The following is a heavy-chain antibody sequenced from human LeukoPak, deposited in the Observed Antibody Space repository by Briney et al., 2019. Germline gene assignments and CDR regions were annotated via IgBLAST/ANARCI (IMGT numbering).Heavy chain of an antibody. CDR3: ARFTYGDYPGGGYFDY. J-gene: IGHJ4*02. V-gene: IGHV3-66*02. Sequence: GGSLRLSCAASGFTVSSNYMSWVRQAPGKGLEWDSVIYSGGSTYYADSVKGRFTISRDNSKNTLYLQMNSLRAEDTAVYYCARFTYGDYPGGGYFDYWGQGTLVTVSS. CDR1: GFTVSSNY. CDR2: IYSGGST. D-gene: IGHD4-17*01.